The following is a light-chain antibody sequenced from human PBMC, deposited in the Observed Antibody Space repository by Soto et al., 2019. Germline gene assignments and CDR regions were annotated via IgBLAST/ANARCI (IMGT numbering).Light chain of an antibody. J-gene: IGLJ2*01. CDR2: EVS. CDR3: TSYAGSNIWV. V-gene: IGLV2-8*01. Sequence: QSALTKPPSAFGSPGQSVTISCTGTSSDVGGYNYVSWFQQHPGKAPKLMIDEVSKRPSGVPDRFSGSKSGNTASLTVSGLQAEDEADYYCTSYAGSNIWVFGGGTKLTVL. CDR1: SSDVGGYNY.